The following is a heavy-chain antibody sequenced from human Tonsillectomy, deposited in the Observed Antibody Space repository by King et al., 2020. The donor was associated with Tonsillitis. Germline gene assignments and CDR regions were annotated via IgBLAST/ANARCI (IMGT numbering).Heavy chain of an antibody. Sequence: VQLVESGGGVVQPGRSLRLSCAASGFTFSNSGMHWVRQAPGKGLEWVAVIWYDGSNKYYADSVKGRFTISRDNSKNTLYLQMNRLRAEDTAVYYCATHRSGPRATDHWGQGTLVTVSS. CDR1: GFTFSNSG. V-gene: IGHV3-33*08. CDR2: IWYDGSNK. J-gene: IGHJ4*02. CDR3: ATHRSGPRATDH.